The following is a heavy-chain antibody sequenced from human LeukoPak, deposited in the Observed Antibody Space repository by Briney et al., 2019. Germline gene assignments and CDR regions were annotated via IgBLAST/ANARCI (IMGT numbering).Heavy chain of an antibody. Sequence: PGGSLRLSCAASGFTFSSYGMHWVRQAPGKGLEWVGAIAYDGGNKYYPDSVKGRFTISRDNSKNTLYLQMNSLRAEDTAVYYCARDSGQQVKNYAFDIWGQGTMVTVSS. CDR2: IAYDGGNK. J-gene: IGHJ3*02. D-gene: IGHD1-26*01. V-gene: IGHV3-30*03. CDR1: GFTFSSYG. CDR3: ARDSGQQVKNYAFDI.